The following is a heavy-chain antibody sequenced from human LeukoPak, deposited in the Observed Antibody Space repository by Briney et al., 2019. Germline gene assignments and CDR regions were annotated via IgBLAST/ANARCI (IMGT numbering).Heavy chain of an antibody. Sequence: PGGSLRLSCAASGFTFSSYGMHRVRQAPGKGLEWVAVIWYDGSNKYYADSVKGRFTISRDNSKNTLYLQMNSLRAEDTAVYYCARDSEGIQLHLDYWGQGTLVTVSS. J-gene: IGHJ4*02. CDR3: ARDSEGIQLHLDY. D-gene: IGHD5-18*01. V-gene: IGHV3-33*01. CDR1: GFTFSSYG. CDR2: IWYDGSNK.